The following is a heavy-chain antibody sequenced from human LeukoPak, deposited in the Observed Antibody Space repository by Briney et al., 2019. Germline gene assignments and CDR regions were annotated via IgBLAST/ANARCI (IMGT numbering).Heavy chain of an antibody. CDR3: ARLMGYCSSTSCHPGWFDP. J-gene: IGHJ5*02. D-gene: IGHD2-2*01. CDR1: GYTFTGYC. CDR2: INPNSGGT. Sequence: ASVKVSCKASGYTFTGYCMHWVRQAPGQGLEWMGWINPNSGGTNYAQKFQGRVTMTRDTSISTAYMELSRLRSDDTAVYYCARLMGYCSSTSCHPGWFDPWGQGTLVTVSS. V-gene: IGHV1-2*02.